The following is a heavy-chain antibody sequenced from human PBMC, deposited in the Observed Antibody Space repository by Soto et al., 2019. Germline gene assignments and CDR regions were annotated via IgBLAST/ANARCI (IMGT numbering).Heavy chain of an antibody. J-gene: IGHJ3*02. CDR3: ARAHRYYDYPDI. CDR2: IHSSETI. D-gene: IGHD3-22*01. CDR1: GASVNSGDYY. Sequence: QVQLQESGPGLVKASQTLSLTCTVSGASVNSGDYYWSWVRQPPGRGLEWIGYIHSSETIYYIPSLRSRVQILVETVKNLFSLEVSSVTAADTAVYYCARAHRYYDYPDIWGQGTTVTVSS. V-gene: IGHV4-30-4*01.